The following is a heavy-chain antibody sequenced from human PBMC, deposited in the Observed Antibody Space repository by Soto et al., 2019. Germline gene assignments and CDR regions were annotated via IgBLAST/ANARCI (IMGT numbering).Heavy chain of an antibody. D-gene: IGHD2-2*01. Sequence: SETLSLTCTVSGGSISSYYWSWIRQPPGKGLEWIGYIYYSGSTNYNPFLKSRVTISVDTSKNQFSLKLSSVTAADTAIYYCARHHTISAYYYYMDVWGKGTTVTVSS. J-gene: IGHJ6*03. CDR2: IYYSGST. CDR3: ARHHTISAYYYYMDV. V-gene: IGHV4-59*08. CDR1: GGSISSYY.